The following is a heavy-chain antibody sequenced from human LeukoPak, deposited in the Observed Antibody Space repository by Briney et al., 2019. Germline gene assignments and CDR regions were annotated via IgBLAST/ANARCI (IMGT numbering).Heavy chain of an antibody. CDR3: ARDYQTGFSGPGGDF. D-gene: IGHD6-19*01. CDR2: INNNGDST. J-gene: IGHJ4*02. V-gene: IGHV3-64*01. Sequence: GGSLRLSCAASGYRFNNYAIHWFRQAPGKGLEYVSGINNNGDSTYYANSVKGRFTISRDNSKNTLFLQMGSLTSEDTAVYYCARDYQTGFSGPGGDFWGQGTLVTVSS. CDR1: GYRFNNYA.